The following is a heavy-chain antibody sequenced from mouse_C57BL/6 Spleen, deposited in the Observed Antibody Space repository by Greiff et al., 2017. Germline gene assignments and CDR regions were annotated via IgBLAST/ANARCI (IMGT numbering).Heavy chain of an antibody. CDR1: GYAFTNYL. V-gene: IGHV1-54*01. Sequence: QVQLQQSGAELVRPGTSVKVSCKASGYAFTNYLIEWVKQRPGQGLEWIGVINPGSGGTNYNEKIKGKATLTADKSSSTAYLQLSSLTSVDSAVYFRARDDEDERGYWGQGTTLTVSS. J-gene: IGHJ2*01. D-gene: IGHD2-3*01. CDR2: INPGSGGT. CDR3: ARDDEDERGY.